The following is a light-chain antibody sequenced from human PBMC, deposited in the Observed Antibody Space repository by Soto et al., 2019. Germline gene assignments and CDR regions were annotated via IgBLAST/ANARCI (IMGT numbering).Light chain of an antibody. Sequence: DIQMTQSPSTLSASVGDRVTITCRASQSVNSWLAWYQQKPGKAPKLLLYKASSLESGVPSRFSGSGSGTEFTLTISSLQPDDFGTYYCQQYDTSPLTFGGGTKVEIK. V-gene: IGKV1-5*03. CDR2: KAS. CDR3: QQYDTSPLT. J-gene: IGKJ4*01. CDR1: QSVNSW.